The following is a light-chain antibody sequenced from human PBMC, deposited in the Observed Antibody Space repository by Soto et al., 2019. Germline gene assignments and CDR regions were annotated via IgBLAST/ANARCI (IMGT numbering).Light chain of an antibody. CDR1: QSVSSSY. J-gene: IGKJ4*01. V-gene: IGKV3-20*01. CDR2: AAS. Sequence: EIVLTQSPGTLSLSPGERATLSCRASQSVSSSYLAWYQQKPGQAPRLLIYAASSRATGIPDRFSGSASGTVFTLTLRGLEPEDFAVYYCMLYGTSPATFGGGTKVEIK. CDR3: MLYGTSPAT.